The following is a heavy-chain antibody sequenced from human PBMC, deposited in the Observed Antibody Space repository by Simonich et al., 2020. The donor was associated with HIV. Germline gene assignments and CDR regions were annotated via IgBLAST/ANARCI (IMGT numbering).Heavy chain of an antibody. D-gene: IGHD3-16*01. CDR3: ASGGSISSVWADDY. CDR1: GFTSSSYA. CDR2: ISYDGSNK. J-gene: IGHJ4*02. V-gene: IGHV3-30*07. Sequence: QVQLVESVGGVVQPGRSLRLYCAASGFTSSSYAMHWVRQAPGKGLEWVAVISYDGSNKYYADSVKGRFTISRDKSKNTLYLQMNSLRAEDTAVYYCASGGSISSVWADDYWGQGTLVTVSS.